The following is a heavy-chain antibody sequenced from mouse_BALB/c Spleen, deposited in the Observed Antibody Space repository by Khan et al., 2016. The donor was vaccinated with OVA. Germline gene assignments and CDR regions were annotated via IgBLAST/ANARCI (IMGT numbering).Heavy chain of an antibody. CDR1: GFTFSDFG. J-gene: IGHJ3*01. D-gene: IGHD1-1*01. CDR2: ISSGSSTI. V-gene: IGHV5-17*02. Sequence: EVELVESGGGLVQPGGSRKLSCAASGFTFSDFGMHWVRQAPEKGLEWVAFISSGSSTIYYADTVKGRFTISRDNPKNTLFLQMNSLRSEDTAMYYCTKDYYCSSYVAYWGQGTLVTVSA. CDR3: TKDYYCSSYVAY.